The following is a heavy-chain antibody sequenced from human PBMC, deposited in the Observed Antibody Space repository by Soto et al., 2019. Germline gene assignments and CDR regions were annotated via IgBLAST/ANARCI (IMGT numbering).Heavy chain of an antibody. Sequence: PGGSLRLSCAASGFAFSSYVMSWVRQAPGKGLEWVSSITSSGSYVYYADSVKGRFSASRDNAKNSLSLQMDSLRPDDTAIYFCVKDEGIEAMDVWGQGTTVTVSS. CDR1: GFAFSSYV. J-gene: IGHJ6*02. CDR3: VKDEGIEAMDV. CDR2: ITSSGSYV. D-gene: IGHD3-3*02. V-gene: IGHV3-21*01.